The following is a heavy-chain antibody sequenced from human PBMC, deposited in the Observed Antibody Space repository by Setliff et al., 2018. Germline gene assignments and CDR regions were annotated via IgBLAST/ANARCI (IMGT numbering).Heavy chain of an antibody. Sequence: GESLKISCAASGFTFNKYWMTWVRQSPGKGLEWISYISNGGGSFEYYADSVKGRFTISRDYAKNSLYLQMNSLRAEDTAMYYCARDGVMYGMDVWGQGTTVTVSS. D-gene: IGHD2-8*01. CDR3: ARDGVMYGMDV. CDR1: GFTFNKYW. J-gene: IGHJ6*02. CDR2: ISNGGGSFE. V-gene: IGHV3-48*04.